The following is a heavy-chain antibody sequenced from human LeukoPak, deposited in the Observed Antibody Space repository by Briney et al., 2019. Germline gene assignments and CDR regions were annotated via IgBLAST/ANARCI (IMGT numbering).Heavy chain of an antibody. V-gene: IGHV4-30-2*01. J-gene: IGHJ3*02. CDR2: INHSGST. CDR3: ARGRRPVAFDI. CDR1: GGSISSGGYS. Sequence: SQTLSLTCAVSGGSISSGGYSWSWIRQPPGKGLEWIGYINHSGSTYYNPSLKSRVTISVDTSKNQFSLKLSSVTAADTAVYYCARGRRPVAFDIWGQGTMVTVSS.